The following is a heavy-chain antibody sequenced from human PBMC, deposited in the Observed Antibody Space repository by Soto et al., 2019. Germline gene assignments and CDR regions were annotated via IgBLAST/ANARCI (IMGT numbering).Heavy chain of an antibody. CDR2: ISYDGSNK. CDR3: ATEEWLSPLGAFDI. Sequence: QSGVSLRLSCAASGFTFSSYGMHWVRQAPGKGLEWVAVISYDGSNKYYADSVKGRFTISRDNSKNTLYLQMNSLRAEDTAVYYCATEEWLSPLGAFDIWGQGTMVTVSS. J-gene: IGHJ3*02. CDR1: GFTFSSYG. V-gene: IGHV3-30*03. D-gene: IGHD3-3*01.